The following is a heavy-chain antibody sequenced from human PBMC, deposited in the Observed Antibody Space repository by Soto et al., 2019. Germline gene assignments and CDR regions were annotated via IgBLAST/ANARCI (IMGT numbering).Heavy chain of an antibody. Sequence: LRLSCAASGFTFSSYWMSWVRQAPGKGLEWVANIKQDGSEKYYVDSVKGRFTISRDNAKNSLYLQMNSLRAEDTAVYYCARVAGRDLVVVVAAQYGMDVWGQGTTVTVSS. D-gene: IGHD2-15*01. J-gene: IGHJ6*02. CDR3: ARVAGRDLVVVVAAQYGMDV. CDR1: GFTFSSYW. V-gene: IGHV3-7*03. CDR2: IKQDGSEK.